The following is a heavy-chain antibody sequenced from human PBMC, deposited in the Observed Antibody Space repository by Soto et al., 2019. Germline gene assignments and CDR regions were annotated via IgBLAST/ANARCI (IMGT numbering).Heavy chain of an antibody. V-gene: IGHV3-15*07. CDR2: IRSKTDGGTT. CDR1: GFTFSNAW. Sequence: PGGSLRLSCAASGFTFSNAWMSWVRQAPGKGLEWVGRIRSKTDGGTTDYAAPVKGRFTISRDDSKNTLYLQMDSLKTEDTAVYYCTTACSYGVCYYGYWGQGTLVTVSS. D-gene: IGHD2-8*01. CDR3: TTACSYGVCYYGY. J-gene: IGHJ4*02.